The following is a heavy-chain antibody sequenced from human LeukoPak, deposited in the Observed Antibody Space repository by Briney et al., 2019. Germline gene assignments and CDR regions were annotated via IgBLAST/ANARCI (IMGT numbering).Heavy chain of an antibody. V-gene: IGHV1-2*02. Sequence: ASVKVSCKAPGYTFTSYAIHWVRQAPGQGLEWMGWITPGGGTNYPQKFQGRVAITWDTSITTAYMDLSRLTSDDTAVYYCARDRYGDGFAHLDYWGQGALVTVSS. J-gene: IGHJ4*02. CDR3: ARDRYGDGFAHLDY. D-gene: IGHD5-24*01. CDR1: GYTFTSYA. CDR2: ITPGGGT.